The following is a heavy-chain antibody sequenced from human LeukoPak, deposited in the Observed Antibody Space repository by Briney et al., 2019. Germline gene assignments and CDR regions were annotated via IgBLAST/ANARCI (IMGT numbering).Heavy chain of an antibody. V-gene: IGHV4-59*01. CDR3: ARGIESYGDYGY. D-gene: IGHD4-17*01. Sequence: PSETLSLTCTVSGGSISGSYWSWIRQPPGKGLEWIAYMYNSGSTNYNPSLKSRVTISIDTSKNQFSLKLTSLTAADTAIYYCARGIESYGDYGYWGQGILVTVSS. CDR1: GGSISGSY. CDR2: MYNSGST. J-gene: IGHJ4*02.